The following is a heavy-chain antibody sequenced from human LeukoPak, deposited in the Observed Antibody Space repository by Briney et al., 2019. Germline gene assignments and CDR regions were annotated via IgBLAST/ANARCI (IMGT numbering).Heavy chain of an antibody. CDR1: GFTFSSYG. CDR2: IRYDGSNK. J-gene: IGHJ4*02. D-gene: IGHD6-13*01. V-gene: IGHV3-30*02. CDR3: AKGRAAAGMTYFDY. Sequence: GGSLRLSCAASGFTFSSYGMHWVRQAPGKGLEWVAFIRYDGSNKYYADSVKGRFTISRDNSKNTLYLQMNSLRAEDMALYYCAKGRAAAGMTYFDYWGQGTLVTVSS.